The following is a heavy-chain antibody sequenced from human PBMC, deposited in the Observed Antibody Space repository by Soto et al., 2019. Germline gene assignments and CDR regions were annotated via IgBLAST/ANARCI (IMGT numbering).Heavy chain of an antibody. CDR2: INSDGSST. D-gene: IGHD3-9*01. CDR1: GFTFSSYW. Sequence: GGSLRLSCAASGFTFSSYWMHWVRQAPGKGLVWVSRINSDGSSTSYADSVKGRFTISRDNAKNTLYLQMNSLRAEDTAVYYCARENNGPYYDILTGYYNYFDYWGQGTLVTVSS. V-gene: IGHV3-74*01. J-gene: IGHJ4*02. CDR3: ARENNGPYYDILTGYYNYFDY.